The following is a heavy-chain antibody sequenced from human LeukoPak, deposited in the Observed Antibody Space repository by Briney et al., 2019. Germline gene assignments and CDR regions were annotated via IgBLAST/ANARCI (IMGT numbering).Heavy chain of an antibody. D-gene: IGHD6-19*01. CDR1: GFTFSSHW. V-gene: IGHV3-74*01. CDR2: INSEGSST. CDR3: ARGPSSGGFFVGDY. Sequence: GGSLRLSCAASGFTFSSHWMHWVRQVPGKGLVRVSRINSEGSSTSYADSVKGRFTISRDNAKNTLYLQMNSLGVEDTAVYYCARGPSSGGFFVGDYWGQGTLVTVSS. J-gene: IGHJ4*02.